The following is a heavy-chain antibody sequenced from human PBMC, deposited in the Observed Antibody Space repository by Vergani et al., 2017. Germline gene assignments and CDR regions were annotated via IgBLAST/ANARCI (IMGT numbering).Heavy chain of an antibody. CDR2: IYYSGNT. CDR3: ARDSPGDWFDP. Sequence: QVQLQESGPGLVKPSQTLSLTCTVSGGSINSGDYYWSWIRQPPGKGLEWIGYIYYSGNTYYNPSLRSRVSISLDTSKNRFSLKLNSVTAAHTAVYYCARDSPGDWFDPWGQGTLVTVSS. V-gene: IGHV4-30-4*08. D-gene: IGHD2-21*01. CDR1: GGSINSGDYY. J-gene: IGHJ5*02.